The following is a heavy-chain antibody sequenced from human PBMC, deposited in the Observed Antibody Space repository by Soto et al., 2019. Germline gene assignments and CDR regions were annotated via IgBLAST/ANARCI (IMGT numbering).Heavy chain of an antibody. Sequence: SETLSLTCTVSGGSISSGGYYWSWIRQHPGKGLEWIGYIYYSGSTYYNPSLKSRVTISVDTSKNQFSLKLSSVTAADTAVYYCARESPRFLGWFDPWGQGTLVTVSS. D-gene: IGHD3-3*01. J-gene: IGHJ5*02. V-gene: IGHV4-31*03. CDR2: IYYSGST. CDR3: ARESPRFLGWFDP. CDR1: GGSISSGGYY.